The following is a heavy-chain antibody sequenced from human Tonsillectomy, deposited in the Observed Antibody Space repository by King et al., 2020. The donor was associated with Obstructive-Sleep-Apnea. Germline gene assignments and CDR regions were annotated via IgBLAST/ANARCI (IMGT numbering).Heavy chain of an antibody. J-gene: IGHJ2*01. D-gene: IGHD5-18*01. Sequence: VQLVESGGGLVQPGGSLRLSCAASGFTFSNYWMSWVRQAPGKGLEWVANIKRDGSEKYYVDSVKGRSTISRDNAKNSLYLQMNSLRAEDTAVYYCAREYTDWYFDLWGRGTLVTVSP. V-gene: IGHV3-7*03. CDR3: AREYTDWYFDL. CDR1: GFTFSNYW. CDR2: IKRDGSEK.